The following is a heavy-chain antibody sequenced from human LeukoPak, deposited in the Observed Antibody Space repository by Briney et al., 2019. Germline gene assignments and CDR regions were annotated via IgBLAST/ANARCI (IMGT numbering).Heavy chain of an antibody. V-gene: IGHV4-39*01. CDR1: GGSINSRSYY. CDR2: VYYGGTT. Sequence: PSETLSLTCTVSGGSINSRSYYWGWLRQPPGKGLEWIGSVYYGGTTYYNPSLKCRVTISEDTSKNQFSLKLSSVTAADTAVYYCARRATTVTAGYHYYYMDVWGKGTTVTVSS. D-gene: IGHD4-17*01. J-gene: IGHJ6*03. CDR3: ARRATTVTAGYHYYYMDV.